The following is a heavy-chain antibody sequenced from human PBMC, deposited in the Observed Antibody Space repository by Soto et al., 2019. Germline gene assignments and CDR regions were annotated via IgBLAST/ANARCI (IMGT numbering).Heavy chain of an antibody. J-gene: IGHJ4*02. CDR3: ARGRVEMATAYYFDY. CDR1: GYTFTGYY. CDR2: INPNSGGT. V-gene: IGHV1-2*04. Sequence: ASVKVSCKASGYTFTGYYMHWVRQAPGQGLEWMGWINPNSGGTNYAQKFQGWVTMTRDTSISTAYMELSRLRSDDTAVYYCARGRVEMATAYYFDYWGQGTLVTVSS. D-gene: IGHD5-18*01.